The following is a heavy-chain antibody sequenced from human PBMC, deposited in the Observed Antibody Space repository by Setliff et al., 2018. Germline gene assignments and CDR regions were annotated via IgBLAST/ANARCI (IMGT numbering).Heavy chain of an antibody. CDR3: ARPHGGDYAFDI. D-gene: IGHD3-10*01. V-gene: IGHV4-59*01. Sequence: TSETLSLTCTVSGGSISSYYWSWIRQPPGKGLEWIGYIYNSGSTNYNPSLKSRVTISVXXXKNXXXXXXXXXXXXXXXVYYCARPHGGDYAFDIWGQGRMVTVSS. J-gene: IGHJ3*02. CDR2: IYNSGST. CDR1: GGSISSYY.